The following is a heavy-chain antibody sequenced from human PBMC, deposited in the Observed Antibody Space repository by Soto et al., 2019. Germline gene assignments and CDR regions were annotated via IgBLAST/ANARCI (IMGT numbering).Heavy chain of an antibody. CDR1: GGSFSGYY. J-gene: IGHJ5*02. D-gene: IGHD2-2*01. V-gene: IGHV4-34*01. CDR3: ARESQLRAWFDP. Sequence: SETLSLTCAVYGGSFSGYYWSWIRQPPGKGLEWIGEINHSGSTNYNPSLKSRVTISVDTSKNQFSLKLSSVTAADTAVYYCARESQLRAWFDPWGQGTLVTVSS. CDR2: INHSGST.